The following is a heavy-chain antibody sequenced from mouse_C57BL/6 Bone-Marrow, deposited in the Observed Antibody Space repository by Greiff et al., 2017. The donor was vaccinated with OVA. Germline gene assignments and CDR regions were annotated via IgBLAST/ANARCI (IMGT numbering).Heavy chain of an antibody. Sequence: EVQLQQSGAELVRPGASVKLSCTASGFNIKDDYMHWVKQRPEQGLEWIGWIDPENGDTENASKFQGKATITADTSSNTAYLQLSSLTSEDTAVYYCTTPTVVATPYWGQGTLVTVSA. J-gene: IGHJ3*01. CDR1: GFNIKDDY. CDR3: TTPTVVATPY. D-gene: IGHD1-1*01. V-gene: IGHV14-4*01. CDR2: IDPENGDT.